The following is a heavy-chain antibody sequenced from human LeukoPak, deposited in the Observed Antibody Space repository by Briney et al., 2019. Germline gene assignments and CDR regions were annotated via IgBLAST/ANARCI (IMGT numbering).Heavy chain of an antibody. V-gene: IGHV4-34*01. CDR3: ARASQGVVPAAIQGNWFDP. J-gene: IGHJ5*02. Sequence: SETLSLTCAVYGRSFSGYYWSWIRQPPGKGLEWIGEINHSGSTNYNPSLKSRVTMSVDTSKNQFSLKLSSVTAADTAVYYCARASQGVVPAAIQGNWFDPWGQGTLVTVSS. CDR2: INHSGST. D-gene: IGHD2-2*02. CDR1: GRSFSGYY.